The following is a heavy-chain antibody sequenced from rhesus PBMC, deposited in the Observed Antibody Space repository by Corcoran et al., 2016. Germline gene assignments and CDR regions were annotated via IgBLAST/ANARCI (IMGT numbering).Heavy chain of an antibody. V-gene: IGHV4-169*01. J-gene: IGHJ4*01. CDR2: IYGSGSST. CDR1: GGSISSSY. Sequence: QLQLQESGPGLVKPSETLSVTCAVSGGSISSSYWSWIRQAPGKGLEWIGYIYGSGSSTNYNPSLKSRVTLSVDTSKNQLSLKLSSVTAADTAVYYCARGTYFDYWGQGVLVTVSS. D-gene: IGHD5-42*01. CDR3: ARGTYFDY.